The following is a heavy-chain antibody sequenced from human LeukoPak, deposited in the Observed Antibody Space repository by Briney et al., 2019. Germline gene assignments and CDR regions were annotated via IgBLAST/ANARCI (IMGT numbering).Heavy chain of an antibody. CDR2: ISWNSGSI. D-gene: IGHD3-10*01. CDR3: ARDQNTMVRGGSDY. V-gene: IGHV3-9*01. J-gene: IGHJ4*02. Sequence: PGGSLRLSCAASGFTFDDYAMHWVRQAPGKGLEWVSGISWNSGSIAYADSVKGRFTISRDNAKNSLYLQMNSLRAEDTAVYYCARDQNTMVRGGSDYWGQGTLVTVSS. CDR1: GFTFDDYA.